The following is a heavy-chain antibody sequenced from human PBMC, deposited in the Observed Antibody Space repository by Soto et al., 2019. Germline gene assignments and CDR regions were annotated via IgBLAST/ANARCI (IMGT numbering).Heavy chain of an antibody. CDR3: ARHTSNYYVMDV. V-gene: IGHV5-51*01. CDR1: GYSFASYS. Sequence: GESLKISCKGSGYSFASYSIGWVRQMPGKGLEWMGIIYAGDSDTRYSPSFQGQVTISVDKSMSTAYLQWSSLKASDTAIYYCARHTSNYYVMDVWGQGTTVTVSS. CDR2: IYAGDSDT. J-gene: IGHJ6*02.